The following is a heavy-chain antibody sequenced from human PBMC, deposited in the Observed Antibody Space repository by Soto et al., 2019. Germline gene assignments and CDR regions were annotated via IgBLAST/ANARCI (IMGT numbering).Heavy chain of an antibody. V-gene: IGHV3-15*01. J-gene: IGHJ6*02. CDR2: IKSKTDGGTT. D-gene: IGHD6-19*01. CDR3: TTPYSSGWPYYYYGMDV. CDR1: GFTFRNAW. Sequence: EVQLVESGGGLVKPGGSLRLSCAASGFTFRNAWMSWVRQAPGKGLEWVGRIKSKTDGGTTDYAAPVKGRFTISRDDSKDTLYLQMNSLKTEDTAVYYCTTPYSSGWPYYYYGMDVWGQGTTVTVSS.